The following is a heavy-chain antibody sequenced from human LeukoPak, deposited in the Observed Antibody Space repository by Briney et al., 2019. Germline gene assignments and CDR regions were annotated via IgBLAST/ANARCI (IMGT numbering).Heavy chain of an antibody. CDR3: ARGMYYYDSSGYYYCGY. CDR2: INPNSGGT. CDR1: GYTFTGYY. D-gene: IGHD3-22*01. Sequence: ASVKVSCKASGYTFTGYYMHWVRQAPGQGLEWMGRINPNSGGTNYAQKFQGRVTMTRDTSISTAYMELSRLRSDDTAVYYCARGMYYYDSSGYYYCGYWGQGTLVTVSS. J-gene: IGHJ4*02. V-gene: IGHV1-2*06.